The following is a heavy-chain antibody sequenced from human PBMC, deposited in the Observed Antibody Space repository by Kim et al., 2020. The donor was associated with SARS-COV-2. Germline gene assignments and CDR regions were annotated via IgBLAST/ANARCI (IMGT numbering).Heavy chain of an antibody. V-gene: IGHV4-34*01. CDR3: ARGDFVWGTYRHLFDS. CDR2: INHSGST. Sequence: SETLSLTCAVSGESFGDYYWTWFRQPPGKGLEWIGEINRPGSEINHSGSTDYNPSLKSRVTISVDTSKKHFSLKLTSVTAADTAIYYCARGDFVWGTYRHLFDSWGQGTLVTVSS. J-gene: IGHJ4*02. D-gene: IGHD3-16*02. CDR1: GESFGDYY.